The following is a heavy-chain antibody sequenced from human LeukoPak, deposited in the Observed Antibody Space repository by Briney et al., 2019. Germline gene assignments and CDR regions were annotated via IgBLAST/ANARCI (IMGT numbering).Heavy chain of an antibody. CDR2: IRSKANSYAT. CDR3: TRRDYYDSSGYYDY. Sequence: GGSLRLSGAASGFTFSGSAMHWVRQASGKGLEWVGRIRSKANSYATAYAASVKGRFTISRDDSKNTAYLQMNSLKTEDTAVYYCTRRDYYDSSGYYDYWGQGTLVTVSS. J-gene: IGHJ4*02. V-gene: IGHV3-73*01. CDR1: GFTFSGSA. D-gene: IGHD3-22*01.